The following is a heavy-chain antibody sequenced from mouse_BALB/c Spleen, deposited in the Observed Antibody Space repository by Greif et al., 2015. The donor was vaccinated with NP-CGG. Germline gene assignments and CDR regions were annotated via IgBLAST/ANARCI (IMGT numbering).Heavy chain of an antibody. CDR3: TRDELRLGFAY. D-gene: IGHD1-2*01. J-gene: IGHJ3*01. Sequence: QVQLQQSGAELVRPGASVKLSCKASGYTFTSYWINWVKQRPGQGLEWIGNIYPSDSYTNYNQKFKDKATLTVDKSSSTAYMQLSSPTSEDSAVYYCTRDELRLGFAYWGQGTLVTVSA. V-gene: IGHV1-69*02. CDR1: GYTFTSYW. CDR2: IYPSDSYT.